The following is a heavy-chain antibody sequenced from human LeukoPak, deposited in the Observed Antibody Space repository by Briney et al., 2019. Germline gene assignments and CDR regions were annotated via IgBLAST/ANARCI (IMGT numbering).Heavy chain of an antibody. CDR3: VRKIAAGSLTT. Sequence: SETLSLTCIVSGGFISGYYWTWIRQPPGKRLEWLGYIYSTGSTNYNPSLKSRIAISVDTSKNQFYLNLTSVSAADTAVYFCVRKIAAGSLTTWGQGTLVTVSS. V-gene: IGHV4-59*13. D-gene: IGHD6-13*01. J-gene: IGHJ5*02. CDR2: IYSTGST. CDR1: GGFISGYY.